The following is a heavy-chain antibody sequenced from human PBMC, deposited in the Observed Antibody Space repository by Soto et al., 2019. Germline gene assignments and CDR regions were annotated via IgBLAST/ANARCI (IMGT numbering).Heavy chain of an antibody. J-gene: IGHJ4*02. V-gene: IGHV4-39*01. Sequence: SETLSLTCTVSGGSISSSSYYWVWIRQPPGKGLEWIGSIYYSGSTYYNPSLKSRVTISVDTSKNQFSLKLSSLTAADTAVYYCARQHYDSSGYYDYWGQGTLVTVSS. CDR2: IYYSGST. D-gene: IGHD3-22*01. CDR3: ARQHYDSSGYYDY. CDR1: GGSISSSSYY.